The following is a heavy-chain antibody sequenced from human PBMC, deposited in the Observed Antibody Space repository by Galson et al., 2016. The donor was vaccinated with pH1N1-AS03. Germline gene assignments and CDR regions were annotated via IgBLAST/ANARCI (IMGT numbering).Heavy chain of an antibody. CDR3: ARDPDPNNIGWYYFDN. Sequence: SLRLSCAASGFTFSNYWMHWVRQVPGRGLMWVSGIKSGGGDTRCADSVKGRFIISRDDAKNTLYLQMNSLRAEDTALYYCARDPDPNNIGWYYFDNWGQGILVTVSS. D-gene: IGHD6-19*01. CDR2: IKSGGGDT. V-gene: IGHV3-74*01. J-gene: IGHJ4*02. CDR1: GFTFSNYW.